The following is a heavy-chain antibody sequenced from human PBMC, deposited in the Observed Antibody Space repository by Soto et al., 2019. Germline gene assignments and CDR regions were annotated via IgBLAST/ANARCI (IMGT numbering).Heavy chain of an antibody. CDR3: ARDLKIVVVPAAPYDAFDI. Sequence: QVQLVQSGAEVKKPGSSVKVSCKASGGTFSSYTISWVRQAPGQGLEWMGRIIPILGIANYAQKFQGRVTITADKSTSTAYMELSSLRAEDTAVYYCARDLKIVVVPAAPYDAFDIWGRGTMVTVSS. CDR2: IIPILGIA. D-gene: IGHD2-2*01. CDR1: GGTFSSYT. J-gene: IGHJ3*02. V-gene: IGHV1-69*08.